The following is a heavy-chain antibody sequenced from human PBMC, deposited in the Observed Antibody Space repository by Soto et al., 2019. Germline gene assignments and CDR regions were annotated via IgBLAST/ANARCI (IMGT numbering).Heavy chain of an antibody. D-gene: IGHD4-17*01. J-gene: IGHJ5*02. CDR2: FDPDEAET. CDR1: GYTLNEVA. V-gene: IGHV1-24*01. CDR3: TTYHGDYNFDH. Sequence: QVQLVQSGAEVKKPGASVKVSCKVSGYTLNEVAMHWVRQAPGKGLEWLGGFDPDEAETLYAQHFQGRVTMTEDTSTDTVYMELSSLRSEDTALYFCTTYHGDYNFDHWGQGTLVTVSS.